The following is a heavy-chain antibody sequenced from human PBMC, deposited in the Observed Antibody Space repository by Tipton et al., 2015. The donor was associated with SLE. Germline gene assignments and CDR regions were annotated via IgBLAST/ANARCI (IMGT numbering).Heavy chain of an antibody. CDR2: INQSGST. V-gene: IGHV4-34*01. Sequence: LRLSCTVYGGSFSGYYWSWIRQPPGKGLEWIGEINQSGSTNYNPSLTSRGTISVDMSKKQVSLRLTSVTAADTAVYFCARGKGIAGRPGDVFDIWGQGTVVTVSS. D-gene: IGHD6-6*01. J-gene: IGHJ3*02. CDR1: GGSFSGYY. CDR3: ARGKGIAGRPGDVFDI.